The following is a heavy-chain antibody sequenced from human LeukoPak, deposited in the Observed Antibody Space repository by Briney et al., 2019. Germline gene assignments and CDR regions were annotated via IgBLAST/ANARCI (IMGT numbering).Heavy chain of an antibody. CDR3: ARGILTGYLKD. V-gene: IGHV4-59*01. CDR2: IYYSGST. Sequence: SETLSLTCTVYGGTISSYYWGCIRQPPGKGLEWIGYIYYSGSTNYNPSLKSRVTISVDTSKNQFSLKLSSVTAADTAVYYCARGILTGYLKDWGQGTLVTVSS. J-gene: IGHJ4*02. CDR1: GGTISSYY. D-gene: IGHD3-9*01.